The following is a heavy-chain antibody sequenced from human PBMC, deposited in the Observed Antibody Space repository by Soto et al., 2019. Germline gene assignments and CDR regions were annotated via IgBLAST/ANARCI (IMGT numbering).Heavy chain of an antibody. CDR2: IIPIFGTA. CDR3: ARDHIRGATIHYYGMDV. CDR1: GGTFSSYA. D-gene: IGHD1-26*01. Sequence: GASVKVSCKASGGTFSSYAISWVRQAPGQGLEWMGGIIPIFGTANYAQKFQGRVTITADESTSTAYMELSSLRSEDTAVYYCARDHIRGATIHYYGMDVWGQGTTVTVSS. V-gene: IGHV1-69*13. J-gene: IGHJ6*02.